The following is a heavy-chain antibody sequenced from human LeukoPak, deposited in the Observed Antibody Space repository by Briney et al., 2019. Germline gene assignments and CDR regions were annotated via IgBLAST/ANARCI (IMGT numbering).Heavy chain of an antibody. J-gene: IGHJ6*02. Sequence: PGGSLRLSCAASGFTFKRYAMSWVRQAPGKGLEWVSAISGGGGSTYNADSVKGRFTISRDNAKKLLYLQMNGLRVEDSAAYYCARDYPGPTGFGMDVWGQGTTVIVSS. V-gene: IGHV3-23*01. CDR3: ARDYPGPTGFGMDV. CDR1: GFTFKRYA. D-gene: IGHD4-11*01. CDR2: ISGGGGST.